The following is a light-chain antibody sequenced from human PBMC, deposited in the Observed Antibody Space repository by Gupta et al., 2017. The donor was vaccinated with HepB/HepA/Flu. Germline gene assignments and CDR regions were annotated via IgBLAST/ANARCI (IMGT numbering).Light chain of an antibody. CDR2: AAS. Sequence: DIQMTQSPSSLSASVGDRVTITCRASQSISSYLNWYQQNPGKAPKLLIYAASSVQRGVPSRFSGSGSGTDFTLTISSRQPEDFATYYCQQRDSTPRTFGQGTKVEIK. CDR3: QQRDSTPRT. J-gene: IGKJ1*01. CDR1: QSISSY. V-gene: IGKV1-39*01.